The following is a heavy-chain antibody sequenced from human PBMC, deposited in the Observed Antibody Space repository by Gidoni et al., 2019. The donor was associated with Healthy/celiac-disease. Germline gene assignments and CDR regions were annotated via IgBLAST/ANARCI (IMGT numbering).Heavy chain of an antibody. V-gene: IGHV4-31*01. CDR1: RTGGYY. CDR2: IYYSGST. D-gene: IGHD3-16*01. CDR3: ARDGGAFGFDP. J-gene: IGHJ5*02. Sequence: RTGGYYWSWIRQHPGKGLEWIGYIYYSGSTYYNPSLKSLVTISVDTSKNQFSLKLSSVTAADTAVYYCARDGGAFGFDPWGQGTLVTVSS.